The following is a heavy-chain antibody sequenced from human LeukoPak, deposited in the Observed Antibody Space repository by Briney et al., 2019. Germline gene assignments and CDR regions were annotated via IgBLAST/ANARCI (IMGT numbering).Heavy chain of an antibody. J-gene: IGHJ4*02. Sequence: TSETLSLTCGVSVGSISSGGYSWSWIRQPPGKGLEWIGYIYHSGSTYYNPSLKSRVTISVDTSKNQFSLKLSSVTAADTAVYYCARHPRGFGKYYFAYWGQGTLVTVSS. CDR1: VGSISSGGYS. CDR2: IYHSGST. CDR3: ARHPRGFGKYYFAY. D-gene: IGHD3-10*01. V-gene: IGHV4-30-2*01.